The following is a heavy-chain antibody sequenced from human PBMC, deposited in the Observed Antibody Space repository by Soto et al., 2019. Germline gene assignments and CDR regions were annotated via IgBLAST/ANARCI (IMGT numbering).Heavy chain of an antibody. CDR3: ARGPVVTPFVDY. J-gene: IGHJ4*02. D-gene: IGHD2-21*02. CDR1: GGSVTRGNYY. CDR2: IYYSGST. Sequence: ALETLSLTCTVSGGSVTRGNYYWSWIRQPPGKGLEWIGHIYYSGSTNYNPSLKSRVTISVDASKNQFSLKLSSVTAADTAIYYCARGPVVTPFVDYWGQGTLVTVSS. V-gene: IGHV4-61*01.